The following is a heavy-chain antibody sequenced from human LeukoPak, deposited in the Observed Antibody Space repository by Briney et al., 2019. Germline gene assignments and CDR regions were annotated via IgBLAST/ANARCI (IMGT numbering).Heavy chain of an antibody. D-gene: IGHD3-3*01. Sequence: SETLSLTCTVSGGSISSYYRNWIRQPAGKGLEWIGRIHASEGTNFNPSLKSRVTMSLDTSKNQFSLKLSSVTAADTAVYYCARADITIFGVALDYWGQGTLVTVSS. J-gene: IGHJ4*02. CDR3: ARADITIFGVALDY. V-gene: IGHV4-4*07. CDR1: GGSISSYY. CDR2: IHASEGT.